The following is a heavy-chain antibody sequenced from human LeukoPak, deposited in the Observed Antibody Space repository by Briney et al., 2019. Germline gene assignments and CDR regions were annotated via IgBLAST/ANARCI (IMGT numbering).Heavy chain of an antibody. D-gene: IGHD2/OR15-2a*01. Sequence: WVSAISGRAKYYADSVKGRFTISRDNSKNTLYLQMNSLRAEDTAVYYCARAFNTARGDYWGQGTLVTVSS. CDR2: ISGRAK. CDR3: ARAFNTARGDY. J-gene: IGHJ4*02. V-gene: IGHV3-23*01.